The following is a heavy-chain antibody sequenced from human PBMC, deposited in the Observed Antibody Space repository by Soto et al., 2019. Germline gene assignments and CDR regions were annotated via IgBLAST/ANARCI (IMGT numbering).Heavy chain of an antibody. CDR2: INHNGRT. CDR1: GGSSSSHN. V-gene: IGHV4-34*02. CDR3: ARGRRHCSGGACSQTKTFDR. J-gene: IGHJ4*02. D-gene: IGHD2-15*01. Sequence: QVQLQQWGAGLLKPSETLSLTCAVFGGSSSSHNWNWIRQSAGKGLEWIGEINHNGRTTYNPSLKSRVSILFDTSKNQVSLNLNSMTAADTALYFCARGRRHCSGGACSQTKTFDRWGQGTQVTVSS.